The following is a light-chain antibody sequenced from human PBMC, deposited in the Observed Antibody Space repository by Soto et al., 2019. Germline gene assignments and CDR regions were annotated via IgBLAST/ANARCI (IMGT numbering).Light chain of an antibody. CDR3: QQYGSSPWT. CDR2: GAS. J-gene: IGKJ1*01. V-gene: IGKV3-20*01. CDR1: QSVSSSY. Sequence: EIVLTQSPGTLSLSPGERATLSCRASQSVSSSYLAWYQQKPGQAPRLLIYGASSRATGIPDRFSGSGSGTDFTLTISRLEPDDFAVYYCQQYGSSPWTFGQGTKVYIK.